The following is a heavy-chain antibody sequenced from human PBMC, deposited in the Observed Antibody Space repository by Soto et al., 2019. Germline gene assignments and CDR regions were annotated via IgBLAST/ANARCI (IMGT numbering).Heavy chain of an antibody. CDR2: IWFDGSDK. V-gene: IGHV3-33*01. D-gene: IGHD2-15*01. CDR3: ARLYCSASSCYSVGAFDI. CDR1: GFTFSSYG. J-gene: IGHJ3*02. Sequence: QVQLVESGGGVVQPGRSLRLSCAASGFTFSSYGMHWVRQAPGKGLEWVALIWFDGSDKYYTESVKGRFTISRDNSKGTLYLQMNRLRAEDTAVYYCARLYCSASSCYSVGAFDIRGQGTMVTVSS.